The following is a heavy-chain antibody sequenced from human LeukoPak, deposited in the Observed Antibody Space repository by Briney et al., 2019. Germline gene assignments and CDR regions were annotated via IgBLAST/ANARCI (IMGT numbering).Heavy chain of an antibody. Sequence: PSQTLSLTCAVCGGSISSGGYSWRWIRQPPGKGLEWIGYIYHSGSTYYNPSLKSRVTISVDRSKNQFSLKLSSVTAADTAVYYCARSQGSMVRGVIINLNWFDPWGQGTLVTVSS. CDR2: IYHSGST. CDR1: GGSISSGGYS. V-gene: IGHV4-30-2*01. CDR3: ARSQGSMVRGVIINLNWFDP. J-gene: IGHJ5*02. D-gene: IGHD3-10*01.